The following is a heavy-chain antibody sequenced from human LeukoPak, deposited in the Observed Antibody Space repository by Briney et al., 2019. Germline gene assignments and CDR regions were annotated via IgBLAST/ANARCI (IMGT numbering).Heavy chain of an antibody. J-gene: IGHJ3*02. CDR3: ARDSQLWFTLDAFDI. CDR1: GGSISSSNW. V-gene: IGHV4-4*02. Sequence: SETLSLTCAVSGGSISSSNWWSWVRQPPGKGLEWIGEIYHSGSTNYNPSLKSRVTISVDKSKNQFSLKLSSVTAADTAVYYCARDSQLWFTLDAFDIWGQGTMVTVSS. CDR2: IYHSGST. D-gene: IGHD5-18*01.